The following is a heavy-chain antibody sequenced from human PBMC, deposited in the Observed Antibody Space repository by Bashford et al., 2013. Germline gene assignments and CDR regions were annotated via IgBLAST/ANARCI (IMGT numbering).Heavy chain of an antibody. D-gene: IGHD2-15*01. CDR3: ARLGEYRSGGTSYAGGFFDY. J-gene: IGHJ4*02. V-gene: IGHV5-51*01. Sequence: ESLKISCKGSGYRFTTSWIAWVRHVPGKGLEWMGIIFPGDSDVRYSPSFQGQVTMSADKSLSTAYLQWSSLKASDSALYYCARLGEYRSGGTSYAGGFFDYWGQGTLVTVSS. CDR2: IFPGDSDV. CDR1: GYRFTTSW.